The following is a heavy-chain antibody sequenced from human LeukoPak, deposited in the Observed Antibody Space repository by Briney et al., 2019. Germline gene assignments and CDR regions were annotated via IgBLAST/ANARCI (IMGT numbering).Heavy chain of an antibody. J-gene: IGHJ5*02. D-gene: IGHD1-1*01. Sequence: ASVKVSCKASGYTFTSYAMHWVRQAPGQRLEWMGWINAGTGNTKYSQKFQGRVTITRDTSANTVYMELSRLRPEDTAVYYCARDITIGTTRFDPWGQGTLVTVSP. CDR3: ARDITIGTTRFDP. CDR1: GYTFTSYA. CDR2: INAGTGNT. V-gene: IGHV1-3*01.